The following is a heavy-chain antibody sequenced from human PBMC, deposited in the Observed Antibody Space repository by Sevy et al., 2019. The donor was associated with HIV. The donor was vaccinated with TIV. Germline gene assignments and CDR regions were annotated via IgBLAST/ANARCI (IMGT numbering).Heavy chain of an antibody. CDR2: ISYDGRIK. CDR1: GFTFNSHG. D-gene: IGHD2-15*01. CDR3: AREGGHTAAWSPGNF. V-gene: IGHV3-30*15. J-gene: IGHJ4*02. Sequence: GGSLRLSCAASGFTFNSHGFHGVRQAPSKGLEWVALISYDGRIKYYADSVKGRFIISRDDARNTLYLQMSGLRAEDTAVYYCAREGGHTAAWSPGNFWGQGTLVTVSS.